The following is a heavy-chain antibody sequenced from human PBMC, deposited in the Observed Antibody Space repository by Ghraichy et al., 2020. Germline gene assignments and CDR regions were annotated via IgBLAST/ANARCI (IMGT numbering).Heavy chain of an antibody. J-gene: IGHJ6*02. V-gene: IGHV3-15*01. CDR1: GFTFSNAW. CDR3: TTLAVGTNYYYYGMDV. Sequence: GESLNISCAASGFTFSNAWMSWVRQAPGKGLEWVGRIKSKTDGGTTDYAAPVKGRFTISRDDSKNTLYLQMNSLKTEDTAVYYCTTLAVGTNYYYYGMDVWGQGTTVTVSS. CDR2: IKSKTDGGTT. D-gene: IGHD6-19*01.